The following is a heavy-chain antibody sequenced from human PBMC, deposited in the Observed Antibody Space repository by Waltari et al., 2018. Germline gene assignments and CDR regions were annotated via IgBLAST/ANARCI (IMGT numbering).Heavy chain of an antibody. CDR3: ARQLRFVDWIPRYFDS. V-gene: IGHV4-39*01. CDR2: IYYSGST. D-gene: IGHD3-3*01. Sequence: QMELQESGPRLVKPAETLSLTCNVSGDSISGSRNYWSWLRPPPGNNLQWIASIYYSGSTYHNPSLKGRFAISVDTSRNQFSLNVNSVTAADTGIYYCARQLRFVDWIPRYFDSWGRGTLATVSS. J-gene: IGHJ4*02. CDR1: GDSISGSRNY.